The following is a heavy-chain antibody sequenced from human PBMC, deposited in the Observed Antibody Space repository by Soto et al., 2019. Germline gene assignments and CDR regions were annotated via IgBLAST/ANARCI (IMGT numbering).Heavy chain of an antibody. V-gene: IGHV4-59*01. CDR3: AKSVVTATSNWFDA. Sequence: SETLSLTCTVSGGSISSYYWSWIRQPPGKGLEWIGYIYYSGSTNYSPSLRSRVTISVDTSKNQFSLKLSSVTAADTAVYYCAKSVVTATSNWFDAWGQGTLVTVSS. D-gene: IGHD2-21*02. CDR2: IYYSGST. CDR1: GGSISSYY. J-gene: IGHJ5*02.